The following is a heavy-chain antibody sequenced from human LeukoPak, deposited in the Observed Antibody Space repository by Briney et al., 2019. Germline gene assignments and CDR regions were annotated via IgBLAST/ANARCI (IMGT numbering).Heavy chain of an antibody. CDR1: GFTFSSYG. D-gene: IGHD2-2*01. CDR2: IWYDGSNK. J-gene: IGHJ4*02. Sequence: GRSLRLSCAASGFTFSSYGMHWVRQAPGKGLEWVAVIWYDGSNKYYADSVKGRFTISRDNSKNTLYLQMNSLRAEDTAVYYCARVYCSSTSCADYWGQGTLVTVSS. V-gene: IGHV3-33*01. CDR3: ARVYCSSTSCADY.